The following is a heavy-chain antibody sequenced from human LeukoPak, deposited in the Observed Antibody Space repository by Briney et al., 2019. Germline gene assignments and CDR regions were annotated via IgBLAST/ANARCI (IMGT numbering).Heavy chain of an antibody. D-gene: IGHD3-22*01. V-gene: IGHV5-51*01. CDR2: TYPGDSDT. Sequence: GESLKISCKGSGYSFINYWIGWVRQMPGKGLEWMGITYPGDSDTRYSPSFQGQVTISADKSISTAYLQWSSLKASDTAIYYCARAGGWGYDTSRYFYYWGQGTRVTVSS. CDR1: GYSFINYW. J-gene: IGHJ4*02. CDR3: ARAGGWGYDTSRYFYY.